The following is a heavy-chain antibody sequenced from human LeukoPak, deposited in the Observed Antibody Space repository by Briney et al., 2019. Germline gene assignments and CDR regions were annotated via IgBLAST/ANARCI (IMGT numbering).Heavy chain of an antibody. CDR1: GFTFGDYA. D-gene: IGHD3-22*01. CDR2: IRSKAYGGTT. Sequence: GGSLRLSCTASGFTFGDYAMSWVRQAPGKGLEWVGFIRSKAYGGTTEYAASVKGRFTISRDDSKSIAYLQMNSLKTEDTAVYYCTRAHYDSCGYYYVLAFDYWGQGTLVTVSS. CDR3: TRAHYDSCGYYYVLAFDY. J-gene: IGHJ4*02. V-gene: IGHV3-49*04.